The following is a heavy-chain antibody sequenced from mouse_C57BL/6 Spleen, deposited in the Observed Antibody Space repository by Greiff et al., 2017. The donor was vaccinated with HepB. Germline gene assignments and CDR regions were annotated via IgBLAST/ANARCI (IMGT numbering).Heavy chain of an antibody. CDR1: GYAFTNYL. V-gene: IGHV1-54*01. J-gene: IGHJ2*01. D-gene: IGHD3-2*02. CDR3: ARGRGSGYLFDY. Sequence: QVQLQQSGAELVRPGTSVKVSCKASGYAFTNYLIEWVKQRPGQGLEWIGVINPGSGGTNYNEKFKGKATLTADKSSSTAYMQLSSLTSEDAAVYFCARGRGSGYLFDYWGKGTTLTVSS. CDR2: INPGSGGT.